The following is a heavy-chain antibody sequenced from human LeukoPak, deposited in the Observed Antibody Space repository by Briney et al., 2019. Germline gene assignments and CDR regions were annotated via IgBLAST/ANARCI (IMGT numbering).Heavy chain of an antibody. J-gene: IGHJ4*02. CDR1: GFTFSGYA. D-gene: IGHD3-22*01. CDR2: IGVSGGST. Sequence: GGSLRLSCAASGFTFSGYAMTWVRQAPGKGLEWVSTIGVSGGSTFYADSVKGRFANSRDNSKNTLYLQMNSLRVEDTAVYYCAKGYYDSTGYPLRPSFDYWGQGTLVTVSS. V-gene: IGHV3-23*01. CDR3: AKGYYDSTGYPLRPSFDY.